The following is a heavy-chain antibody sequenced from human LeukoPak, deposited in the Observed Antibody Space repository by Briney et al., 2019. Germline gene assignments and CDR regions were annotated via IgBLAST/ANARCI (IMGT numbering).Heavy chain of an antibody. J-gene: IGHJ6*03. V-gene: IGHV3-30*04. Sequence: GGSLRLSCAASGFTFSSYAMHWVRQAPGKGLEWVAVISYDGSNKYYADSVKGRFTISRDNAKNSLYLQMNSLRAEDTAVYYCARDRSGYSSSHYMDVWGKGTTVTVSS. CDR2: ISYDGSNK. CDR1: GFTFSSYA. D-gene: IGHD6-6*01. CDR3: ARDRSGYSSSHYMDV.